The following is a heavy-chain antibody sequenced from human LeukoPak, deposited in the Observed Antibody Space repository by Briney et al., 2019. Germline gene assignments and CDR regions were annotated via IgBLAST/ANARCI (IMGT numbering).Heavy chain of an antibody. CDR1: GGSISGYY. Sequence: SETLSLTCTVSGGSISGYYWSWIRQPAGKGLEWLGRIYSSGSTNYNPSLKSRVTMSVVTSKNLFSLKLSSVTAADTAVYYCTRLSTLRGVDVWGQGTTVIVSS. CDR2: IYSSGST. D-gene: IGHD1-1*01. V-gene: IGHV4-4*07. CDR3: TRLSTLRGVDV. J-gene: IGHJ6*02.